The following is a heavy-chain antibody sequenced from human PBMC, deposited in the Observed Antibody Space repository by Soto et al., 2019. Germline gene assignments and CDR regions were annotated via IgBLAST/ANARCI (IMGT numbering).Heavy chain of an antibody. V-gene: IGHV1-18*01. CDR1: GYTFTSYG. D-gene: IGHD5-12*01. Sequence: QVQLVQSGAEVKKPGASVKVSCKASGYTFTSYGISWVRQAPGQGLEWMGWISAYNGNTNYAQKPKGRVKMTPATSTSTAYMELRSMKSDETAVYYCARVAVVNIVATSRPTIWGHGTMVTVSS. CDR3: ARVAVVNIVATSRPTI. CDR2: ISAYNGNT. J-gene: IGHJ3*02.